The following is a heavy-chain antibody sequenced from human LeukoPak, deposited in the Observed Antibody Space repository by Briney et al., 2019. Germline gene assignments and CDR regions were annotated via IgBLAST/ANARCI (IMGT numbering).Heavy chain of an antibody. J-gene: IGHJ4*02. CDR2: IIPIFGTA. CDR1: GGTFSSYA. V-gene: IGHV1-69*13. CDR3: ARTASSSGWSPRTVFDY. D-gene: IGHD6-19*01. Sequence: SVKVSCKASGGTFSSYAISWVRQAPGQGLEWMGGIIPIFGTANYAQKFQGRVTITADESTSTAYMELSSLRSEDTAVYYCARTASSSGWSPRTVFDYWGQGTLVTVSS.